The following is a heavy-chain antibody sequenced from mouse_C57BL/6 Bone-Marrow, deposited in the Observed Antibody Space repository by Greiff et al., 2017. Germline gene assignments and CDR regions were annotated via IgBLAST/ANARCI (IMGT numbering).Heavy chain of an antibody. Sequence: VQLQQSDAELVKPGASVKISCKVSGYTFTDHTIHWMKQRPEQGLEWIGYIYPRDGSTKYNEKFKGKATLTAETSSSTAYMKLNSLTSEDSAIYFCARPYYSNNEARDYWGQGTSVTVSS. CDR3: ARPYYSNNEARDY. CDR2: IYPRDGST. J-gene: IGHJ4*01. CDR1: GYTFTDHT. V-gene: IGHV1-78*01. D-gene: IGHD2-5*01.